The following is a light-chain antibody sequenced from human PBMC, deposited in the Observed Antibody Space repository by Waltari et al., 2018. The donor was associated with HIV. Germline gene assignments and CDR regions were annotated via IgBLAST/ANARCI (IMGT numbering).Light chain of an antibody. V-gene: IGLV1-51*01. CDR1: SSTVGASS. J-gene: IGLJ2*01. CDR3: ATWDNRLTTVL. Sequence: QSVLTQPPSVSAAPGQKVTIPCSGGSSTVGASSVPWYQQLPGAAPKLLIFDDDQRPSGIPDRFSGSKSGTSATLGITGLQTGDEADYYCATWDNRLTTVLFGGGTKLTVL. CDR2: DDD.